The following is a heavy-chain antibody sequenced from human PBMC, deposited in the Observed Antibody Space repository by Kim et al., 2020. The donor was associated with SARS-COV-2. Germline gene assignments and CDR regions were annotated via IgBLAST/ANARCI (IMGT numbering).Heavy chain of an antibody. J-gene: IGHJ4*02. D-gene: IGHD6-13*01. V-gene: IGHV3-53*01. CDR1: AFTFSNYW. CDR2: IYSGGST. CDR3: ARGGPYSSSQGDYFDY. Sequence: GGSLRLSCAASAFTFSNYWMSWVRQAPGKGLEWVSVIYSGGSTFYADSVKGRFTISRDNSKNTLYLQMNSLRAEDTAVYYCARGGPYSSSQGDYFDYWGQGTLVTVSS.